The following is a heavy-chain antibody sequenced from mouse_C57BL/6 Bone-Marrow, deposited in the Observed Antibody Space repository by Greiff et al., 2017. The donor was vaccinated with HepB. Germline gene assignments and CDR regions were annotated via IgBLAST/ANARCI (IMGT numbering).Heavy chain of an antibody. D-gene: IGHD2-1*01. J-gene: IGHJ3*01. V-gene: IGHV2-5*01. Sequence: QVQLQQSGPGLVQPSQSLSITCTVSGFSLTSYGVHWVRQSPGKGLEWLGVIWRGGSTDYNAAFMSRLSITKDNSKSQVFFKMNSLQADDTAIYYCAKNGGGYGNPFAYWGQGTLVTVSA. CDR1: GFSLTSYG. CDR3: AKNGGGYGNPFAY. CDR2: IWRGGST.